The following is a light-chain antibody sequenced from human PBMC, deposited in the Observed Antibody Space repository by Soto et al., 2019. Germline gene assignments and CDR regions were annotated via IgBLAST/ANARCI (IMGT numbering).Light chain of an antibody. CDR2: DAS. V-gene: IGLV7-46*02. J-gene: IGLJ3*02. CDR3: LLFYSGARV. CDR1: TGAVTSGHF. Sequence: QAVVTQEPSLTVSPGGTVTLTCGSSTGAVTSGHFPYWFQQKPGQAPRTLIYDASDKHSSTPARFSGSLVGGKAALTLLGAQPDDEAEYYCLLFYSGARVFGGGTNLTVL.